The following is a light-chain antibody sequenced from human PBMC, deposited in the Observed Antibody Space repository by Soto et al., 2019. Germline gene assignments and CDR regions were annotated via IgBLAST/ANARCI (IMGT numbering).Light chain of an antibody. CDR2: GAS. CDR1: QSISTN. V-gene: IGKV3-20*01. Sequence: EMVMTQSPATLSVSPGERATLSCRTSQSISTNLAWYQQKPGQAPRLLMYGASSRATGIPDRFSGSGSGTEFTLTISRLEPEDFAVYYCQQYGSSSWTFGQGTKVDI. CDR3: QQYGSSSWT. J-gene: IGKJ1*01.